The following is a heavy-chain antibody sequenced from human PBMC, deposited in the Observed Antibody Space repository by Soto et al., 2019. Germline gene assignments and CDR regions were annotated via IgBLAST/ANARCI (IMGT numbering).Heavy chain of an antibody. V-gene: IGHV1-18*01. Sequence: QVHLVQSGGEVKKPGASVKVSCKASGYTFSSYGISWVRQAPGQGLEWMGWISAYNGNTNYAQKLQGRVTLTTDTLTITASLELRSLRSDDTALYYCARYILTGYYGNYYYSPMDVWGQGTTVTVSS. CDR2: ISAYNGNT. CDR1: GYTFSSYG. D-gene: IGHD3-9*01. CDR3: ARYILTGYYGNYYYSPMDV. J-gene: IGHJ6*02.